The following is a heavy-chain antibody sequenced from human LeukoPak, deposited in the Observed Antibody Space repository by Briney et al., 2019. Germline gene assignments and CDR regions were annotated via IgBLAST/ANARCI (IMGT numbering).Heavy chain of an antibody. D-gene: IGHD3-10*01. CDR2: IKSDTEGGAT. CDR3: ASGITYYFGY. Sequence: GGSLRLSCAASGFTFRNAWMSWVRQAPGKGLEWVGRIKSDTEGGATDYAAPVKGRFTISRDDSKNTLYLQMNSLKTEDTAVYFCASGITYYFGYWGQGTLVTVSS. J-gene: IGHJ4*02. V-gene: IGHV3-15*01. CDR1: GFTFRNAW.